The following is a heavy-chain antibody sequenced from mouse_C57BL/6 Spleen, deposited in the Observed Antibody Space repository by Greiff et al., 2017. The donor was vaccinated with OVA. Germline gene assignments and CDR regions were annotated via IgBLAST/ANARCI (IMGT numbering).Heavy chain of an antibody. V-gene: IGHV1-59*01. D-gene: IGHD1-1*01. CDR2: IDPSDSYT. CDR3: AREGYYGSSCVDYFDY. J-gene: IGHJ2*01. CDR1: GYTFTSYW. Sequence: QVQLQQPGAELVRPGTSVKLSCKASGYTFTSYWMHWVKQRPGQGLEWIGVIDPSDSYTNYNQKFKGKATLTVDTSSSTAYMQLSSLTSEDSAVYYCAREGYYGSSCVDYFDYWGQGTTLTVSS.